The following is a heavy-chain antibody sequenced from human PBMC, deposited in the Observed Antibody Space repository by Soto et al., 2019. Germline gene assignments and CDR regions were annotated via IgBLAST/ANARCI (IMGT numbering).Heavy chain of an antibody. D-gene: IGHD3-3*01. J-gene: IGHJ6*02. CDR1: GGSFSGYY. V-gene: IGHV4-34*01. CDR3: ARGQYDFWSGYLHYYYYGMDV. Sequence: QVQLQQWGAGLLKPSETLSLTCAVYGGSFSGYYWSWIRQPPGKGLEWIGEINHSGSTNYNPSLKSRVTISVDTSKNQFSLKLSSVTAADTAVYYCARGQYDFWSGYLHYYYYGMDVWGQGTTVTVSS. CDR2: INHSGST.